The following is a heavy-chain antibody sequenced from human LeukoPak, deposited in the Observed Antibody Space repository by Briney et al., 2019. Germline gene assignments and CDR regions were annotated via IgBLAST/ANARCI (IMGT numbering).Heavy chain of an antibody. CDR2: INPRIDET. CDR3: ATEGSYFLTSFDH. J-gene: IGHJ4*02. Sequence: GASVSVSCTTSASTFTAYHIHWMRLAPGQGLEWMGWINPRIDETTFAPKFQGRVAMTTDTSLTTAYMELSSLTSDDTAVYFCATEGSYFLTSFDHWGLGTLVTVSS. D-gene: IGHD3-10*01. CDR1: ASTFTAYH. V-gene: IGHV1-2*02.